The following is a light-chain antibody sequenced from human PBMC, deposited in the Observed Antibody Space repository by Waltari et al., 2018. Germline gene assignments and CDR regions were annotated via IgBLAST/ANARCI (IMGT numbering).Light chain of an antibody. CDR2: DVS. CDR3: NSYTGSSSWV. CDR1: NSAVGFYNY. J-gene: IGLJ3*02. Sequence: QSALTQPASVSGSPGQSITISCTGTNSAVGFYNYISWYQQHPGKAPKLLIYDVSVRHSGVSNRFSGSKSGNTASLTISGLQAEDEADYYCNSYTGSSSWVFGGGTRLTVL. V-gene: IGLV2-14*03.